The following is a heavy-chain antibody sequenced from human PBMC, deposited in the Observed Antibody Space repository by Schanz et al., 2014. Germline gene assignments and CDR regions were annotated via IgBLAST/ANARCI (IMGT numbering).Heavy chain of an antibody. V-gene: IGHV3-30*03. CDR2: ISYDGSKK. D-gene: IGHD1-1*01. CDR1: GFMFSSYG. CDR3: ARGRVLES. J-gene: IGHJ5*02. Sequence: QVQLVESGGGVVQPGRSLRLSCAASGFMFSSYGMHWVRQAPGKGLEWVGVISYDGSKKSYADSVKGRFTISRDNSKNTLYLQMNSLRPEDTAVYYCARGRVLESWGQGTLXNVSS.